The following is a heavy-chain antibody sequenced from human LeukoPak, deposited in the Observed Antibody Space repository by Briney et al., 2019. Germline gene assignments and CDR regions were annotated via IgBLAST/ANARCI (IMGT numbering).Heavy chain of an antibody. Sequence: SQTLSLTCTVSGGSISSGGYYWSWIRQHPGKGLEWIGYIYYSGSTYYNPSLKSQVTISVDTSKNQFSLKLSSVTAADTAVYYCARSSSTSWGYFDYWGQGTLVTVSS. CDR3: ARSSSTSWGYFDY. J-gene: IGHJ4*02. CDR1: GGSISSGGYY. V-gene: IGHV4-31*01. CDR2: IYYSGST. D-gene: IGHD2-2*01.